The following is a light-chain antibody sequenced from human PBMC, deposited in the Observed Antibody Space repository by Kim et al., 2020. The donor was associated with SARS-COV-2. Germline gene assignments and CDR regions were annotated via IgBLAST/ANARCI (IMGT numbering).Light chain of an antibody. V-gene: IGKV1-33*01. CDR2: DAS. Sequence: DIQMTQSPSSLSASIGDRVTITCQASQDIRRNLNWFQQKPGKAPELLIYDASNLATGVPSRFRGGGSGTDFTLTISNLQPEDIGTYHCQQYDNFPITFGQGTKLEI. CDR1: QDIRRN. CDR3: QQYDNFPIT. J-gene: IGKJ2*01.